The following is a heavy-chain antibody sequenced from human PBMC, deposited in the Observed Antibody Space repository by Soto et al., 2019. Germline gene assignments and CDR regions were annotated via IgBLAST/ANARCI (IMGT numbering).Heavy chain of an antibody. CDR1: GFSLTTTSMG. CDR3: AHAGDYDLLSFDL. V-gene: IGHV2-5*08. J-gene: IGHJ4*02. CDR2: IYWDDDQ. Sequence: QITLKESGPPLVRPAQTLTLTCAFSGFSLTTTSMGVTWIRQPPGKALEWLALIYWDDDQRYSPSLKDRLTISEDTSRSRVVLTISNLNLEDTGTYFCAHAGDYDLLSFDLWGPGTLVTVSS. D-gene: IGHD4-17*01.